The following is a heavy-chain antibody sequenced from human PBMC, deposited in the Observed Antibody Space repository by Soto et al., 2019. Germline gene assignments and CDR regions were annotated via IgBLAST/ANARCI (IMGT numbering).Heavy chain of an antibody. CDR3: ARHVWDYGDWSSGGAKWSINYMDV. D-gene: IGHD4-17*01. CDR1: GGSISSSSYY. J-gene: IGHJ6*03. V-gene: IGHV4-39*01. CDR2: IYYSGST. Sequence: QLQLQESGPGLVKPSETLSLTCTVSGGSISSSSYYWGWIRQPPGKGLEWIGSIYYSGSTYYNPSLKSRVTISVDTSKNQFSLKLSSVTAADTAVYYCARHVWDYGDWSSGGAKWSINYMDVWGKGTTVTVSS.